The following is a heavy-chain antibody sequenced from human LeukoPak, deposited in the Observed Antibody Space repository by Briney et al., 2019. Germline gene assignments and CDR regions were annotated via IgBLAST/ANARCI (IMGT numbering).Heavy chain of an antibody. V-gene: IGHV4-30-4*01. J-gene: IGHJ2*01. CDR2: IYYSGST. Sequence: SETLSLTCTVSGGSISSGDYYWSWIRQPPGKGLEWIGYIYYSGSTYYNPSLKSRVTISVDTSKNQFSLKLSSVTAADTAVYYCARLGYYDSSGYYGWYFDLWGRGTLVTVSS. CDR1: GGSISSGDYY. D-gene: IGHD3-22*01. CDR3: ARLGYYDSSGYYGWYFDL.